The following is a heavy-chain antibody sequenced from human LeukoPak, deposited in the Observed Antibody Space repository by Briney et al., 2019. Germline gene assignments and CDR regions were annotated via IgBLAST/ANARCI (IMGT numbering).Heavy chain of an antibody. CDR2: IRSKAYGGTT. CDR1: GFTFGDYA. V-gene: IGHV3-49*03. CDR3: SRGGMIVVVITSDDAFDM. D-gene: IGHD3-22*01. Sequence: GRSLRLSCTASGFTFGDYAMSWFRQAPGKGLEWVGCIRSKAYGGTTEYAASVKGRFTISRDDSKSIAYLQMNSLKTEDTAVYYCSRGGMIVVVITSDDAFDMWGQGTMVTVSS. J-gene: IGHJ3*02.